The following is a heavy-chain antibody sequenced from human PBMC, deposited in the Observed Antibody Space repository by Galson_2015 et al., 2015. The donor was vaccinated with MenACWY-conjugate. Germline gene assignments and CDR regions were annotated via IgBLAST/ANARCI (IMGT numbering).Heavy chain of an antibody. V-gene: IGHV1-3*01. CDR3: ARVSLSKIFLGDNDY. CDR1: GYTFTSYA. J-gene: IGHJ4*02. Sequence: SVKVSCKASGYTFTSYAMHWVRQAPGQRLEWMGWINAGNGNTKYSQKFQGRVTITRDTSASTAYMELSSLRSEDTAVYYCARVSLSKIFLGDNDYWGQGTLVTVSS. D-gene: IGHD3-3*01. CDR2: INAGNGNT.